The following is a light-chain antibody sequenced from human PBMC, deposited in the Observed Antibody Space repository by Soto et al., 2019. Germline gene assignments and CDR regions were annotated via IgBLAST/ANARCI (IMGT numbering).Light chain of an antibody. J-gene: IGKJ2*01. Sequence: EIVLTQSPATLSLSPGDRATLSCGASQSVSSRYLAWYQQKPGLAPRLLIYDASTRATGIPDRFSGSGSGTNFSLTISRLEHEDYALYYCQQYGNLPQNTFGQGTNLEIK. CDR1: QSVSSRY. CDR2: DAS. CDR3: QQYGNLPQNT. V-gene: IGKV3D-20*01.